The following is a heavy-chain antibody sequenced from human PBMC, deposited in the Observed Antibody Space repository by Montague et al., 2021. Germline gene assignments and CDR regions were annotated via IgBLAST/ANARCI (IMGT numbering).Heavy chain of an antibody. CDR1: GFTFSNYW. J-gene: IGHJ4*02. CDR2: ISPDGSWT. V-gene: IGHV3-74*01. Sequence: FLSLSCSASGFTFSNYWMHWVRQAPGKGLLWVSRISPDGSWTNYADSVRGRFTISRDNTKNTLYLQMSSLRAEDTALYYCVRDLNWAVDYWGQGTLVTVSS. D-gene: IGHD7-27*01. CDR3: VRDLNWAVDY.